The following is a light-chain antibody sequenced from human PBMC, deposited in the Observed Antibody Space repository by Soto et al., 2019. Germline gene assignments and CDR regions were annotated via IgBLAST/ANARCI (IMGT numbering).Light chain of an antibody. Sequence: DIQMTQSPSSLSASVGDRVTITCRASETIRMYLNWYQQRPGKAPNLLIYGASRLHSGVPSRFNGSGSGTDFALTISSLQPEDFATYFCQQCYTSPPTFGQGTKVDIK. J-gene: IGKJ1*01. CDR3: QQCYTSPPT. V-gene: IGKV1-39*01. CDR2: GAS. CDR1: ETIRMY.